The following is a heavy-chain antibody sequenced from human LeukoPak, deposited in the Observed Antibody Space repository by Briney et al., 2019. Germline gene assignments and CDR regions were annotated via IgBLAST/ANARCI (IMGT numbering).Heavy chain of an antibody. CDR1: GGTFSSYA. CDR3: AREPLRQQWLVDAFDI. D-gene: IGHD6-19*01. J-gene: IGHJ3*02. V-gene: IGHV1-69*05. CDR2: ITPIFGTA. Sequence: SVKVSCKASGGTFSSYAISWVRQAPGQGLEWMGRITPIFGTANYAQKFQGRVTITTDESTSTAYMELSSLRSEDTAVYYCAREPLRQQWLVDAFDIWGQGTMVTVSS.